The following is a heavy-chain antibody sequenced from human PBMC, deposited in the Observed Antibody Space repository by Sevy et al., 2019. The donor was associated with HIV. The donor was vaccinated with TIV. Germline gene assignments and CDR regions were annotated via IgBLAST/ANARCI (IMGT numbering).Heavy chain of an antibody. V-gene: IGHV3-30*02. D-gene: IGHD3-16*01. J-gene: IGHJ4*02. CDR2: IQYDGSDK. CDR3: VKEGGGEGEDH. CDR1: GFSFGSYG. Sequence: GGSLRLSCAASGFSFGSYGMHWVRQAPGKGLEWMSYIQYDGSDKEYADSVKGRFTISRVNSKNTLYLQMNSLRVEDTAVFYCVKEGGGEGEDHWGQGTLVTVSS.